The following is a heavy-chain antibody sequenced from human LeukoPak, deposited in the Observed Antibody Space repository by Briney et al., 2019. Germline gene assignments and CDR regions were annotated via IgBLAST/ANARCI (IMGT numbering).Heavy chain of an antibody. D-gene: IGHD2-15*01. CDR1: GFTFRSYA. J-gene: IGHJ6*02. CDR3: ASGWGMAV. CDR2: ISGPGVYT. Sequence: GGSLRLSCAASGFTFRSYAMSWVRQAPGKGLEWVSSISGPGVYTNYADSVKGRFTITRDNSRNTVYLQMNALRAEDTAVYYCASGWGMAVGGQGTTVTVSS. V-gene: IGHV3-23*01.